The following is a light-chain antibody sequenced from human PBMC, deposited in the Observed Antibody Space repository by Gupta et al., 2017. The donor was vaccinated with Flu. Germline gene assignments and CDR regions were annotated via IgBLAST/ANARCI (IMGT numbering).Light chain of an antibody. J-gene: IGKJ1*01. CDR2: GAS. V-gene: IGKV3-15*01. CDR3: QQYNNWPPWT. Sequence: EIVMTQSPATLSVSPGETVTLSCRASQSVSSRLAWYQQKPGQAPRLLISGASTRDTGISARFGGSGFGTEFTLTITSLQSEDFGVYYCQQYNNWPPWTFGQGTQVEIK. CDR1: QSVSSR.